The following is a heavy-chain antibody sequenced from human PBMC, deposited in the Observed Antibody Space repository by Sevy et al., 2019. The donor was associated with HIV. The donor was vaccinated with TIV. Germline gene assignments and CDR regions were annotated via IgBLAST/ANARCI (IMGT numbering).Heavy chain of an antibody. Sequence: GGSLRLSCAASGFSFSSYAMSWVRQTPGKGLEWVSAISGSGGSTYYADSVQGRFTISRDNAKNTLYLQMNSLIAEDTAVYYCAKWGTSIVRGVFAYWGQGTLVTASS. CDR2: ISGSGGST. CDR1: GFSFSSYA. V-gene: IGHV3-23*01. D-gene: IGHD3-10*01. J-gene: IGHJ4*02. CDR3: AKWGTSIVRGVFAY.